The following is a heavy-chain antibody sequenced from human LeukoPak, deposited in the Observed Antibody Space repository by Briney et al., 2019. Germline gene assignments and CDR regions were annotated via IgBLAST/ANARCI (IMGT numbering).Heavy chain of an antibody. D-gene: IGHD3/OR15-3a*01. CDR3: AKRTLGGLAFDY. CDR2: ISGSGSGT. J-gene: IGHJ4*02. V-gene: IGHV3-23*01. Sequence: PGGSLRLSCAASGFTFTTYAMHWVRQAPGKGLEWVSAISGSGSGTYYADSVKGRFTISRDNSKNTPYLQMNSLRAEDTAVYYCAKRTLGGLAFDYWGQGTLVTVSS. CDR1: GFTFTTYA.